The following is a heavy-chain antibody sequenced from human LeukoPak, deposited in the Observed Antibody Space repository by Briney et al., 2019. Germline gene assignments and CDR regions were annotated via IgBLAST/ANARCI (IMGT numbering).Heavy chain of an antibody. D-gene: IGHD1-26*01. J-gene: IGHJ6*03. CDR3: AKDGRRPPTYYYYYYMDV. CDR1: GFSLSTNA. Sequence: GGSLRLSCAASGFSLSTNAMTWIRQAPGKGLEWVSAISGSGGSTYYADSVKGRFTISRDNSKNTLYLQMNSLRAEDTAVYYCAKDGRRPPTYYYYYYMDVWGKGTTVTVSS. V-gene: IGHV3-23*01. CDR2: ISGSGGST.